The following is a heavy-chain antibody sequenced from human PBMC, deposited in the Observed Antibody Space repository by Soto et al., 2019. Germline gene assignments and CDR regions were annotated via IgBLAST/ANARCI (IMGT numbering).Heavy chain of an antibody. CDR1: GYTFTTYT. CDR2: INPGNGDT. J-gene: IGHJ3*02. Sequence: QVQLVQSGAEVKKPGASVKVSCRASGYTFTTYTLLWVRQAPGQRLEWMAWINPGNGDTKYSQNFQGRVTATRDTSASTAYMEMSSLRSEDTATYYCAGKQPGFQIGWAWALDIWGQGTMVTVSS. D-gene: IGHD5-18*01. CDR3: AGKQPGFQIGWAWALDI. V-gene: IGHV1-3*01.